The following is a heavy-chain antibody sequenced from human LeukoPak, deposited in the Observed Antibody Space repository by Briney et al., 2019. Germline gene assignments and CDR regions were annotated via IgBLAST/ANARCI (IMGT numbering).Heavy chain of an antibody. Sequence: PGGSLRLSCAASGFTFSSYNMNWVRQAPGRGLEWVSYISASSLTIYYADSVKGRFTISRDNAKNSLYLQMDSLTVEDTAVYYCARDRSSGYPGTLDIWGQGRTVTVSS. V-gene: IGHV3-48*04. D-gene: IGHD3-22*01. CDR3: ARDRSSGYPGTLDI. CDR2: ISASSLTI. CDR1: GFTFSSYN. J-gene: IGHJ3*02.